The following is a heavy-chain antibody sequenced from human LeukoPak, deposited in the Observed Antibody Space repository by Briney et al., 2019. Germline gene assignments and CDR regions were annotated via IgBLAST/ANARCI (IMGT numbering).Heavy chain of an antibody. J-gene: IGHJ6*03. CDR1: GFTFSTYA. Sequence: GGSLRLSCAASGFTFSTYAMSWVRQAPGKGLEWLSAIGGSDGSTYYADSVKGRFTISRDNSKNTLYLQMDSLRAEDTAVYYCAKGPPAVVYYYMDVWGKGTTVTVSS. V-gene: IGHV3-23*01. CDR2: IGGSDGST. CDR3: AKGPPAVVYYYMDV. D-gene: IGHD2-2*01.